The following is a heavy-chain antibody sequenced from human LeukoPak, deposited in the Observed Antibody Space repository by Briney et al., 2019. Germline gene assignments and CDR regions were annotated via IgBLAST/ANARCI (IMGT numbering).Heavy chain of an antibody. Sequence: GALRLSCAASGFTFSDYYISWIRQAPGKGLEWVSYISSSGSTIYYADSVKGRFTISRDKAKNSLYLQMNSLRAEDTAVYYCARDPLPLKQPMYSSSCPRSDYWGQGTLVTVSS. CDR1: GFTFSDYY. J-gene: IGHJ4*02. D-gene: IGHD6-13*01. CDR3: ARDPLPLKQPMYSSSCPRSDY. V-gene: IGHV3-11*04. CDR2: ISSSGSTI.